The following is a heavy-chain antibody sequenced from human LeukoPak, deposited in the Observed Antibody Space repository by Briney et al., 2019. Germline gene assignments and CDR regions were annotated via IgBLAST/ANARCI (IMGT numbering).Heavy chain of an antibody. D-gene: IGHD3-22*01. CDR2: IYYSGST. Sequence: SETLSLTCTVSGGSISSSSYYWGWIRQPPGKGLEWIGSIYYSGSTYYNPSLKSRVTISVDTSKNQFSLKLSSVTAADTAVYYCARINYDYDNSGYYSRPYYFDYWGQGTLVTVSS. V-gene: IGHV4-39*07. CDR3: ARINYDYDNSGYYSRPYYFDY. CDR1: GGSISSSSYY. J-gene: IGHJ4*02.